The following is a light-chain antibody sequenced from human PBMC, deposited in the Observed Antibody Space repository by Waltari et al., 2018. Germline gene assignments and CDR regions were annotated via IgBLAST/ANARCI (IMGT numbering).Light chain of an antibody. CDR2: GVN. CDR1: SRDVGGYNF. CDR3: CSDGGRYIWV. V-gene: IGLV2-11*01. Sequence: QSALTQPRSVSGSPGQSVTISCTGTSRDVGGYNFVSWYQQYPGKVPKLMIYGVNKRPSGVPDRFSGSKSGNTASLTISGLQAEDEADYYCCSDGGRYIWVFGGGTKLAVL. J-gene: IGLJ2*01.